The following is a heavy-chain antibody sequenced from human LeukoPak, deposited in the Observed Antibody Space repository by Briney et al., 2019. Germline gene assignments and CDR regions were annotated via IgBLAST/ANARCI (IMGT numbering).Heavy chain of an antibody. V-gene: IGHV3-23*01. J-gene: IGHJ4*02. CDR3: AKVGEVYDFWSEAHFDY. Sequence: GGSLRLSCAASGFTFNNYAMSWVRQAPGKGLEWVSAISGSGGSAYYAGSVKGRYTISRDNSKNTLYLQMNSLRAEDTAVYYCAKVGEVYDFWSEAHFDYWGQGTLVTVSS. CDR1: GFTFNNYA. D-gene: IGHD3-3*01. CDR2: ISGSGGSA.